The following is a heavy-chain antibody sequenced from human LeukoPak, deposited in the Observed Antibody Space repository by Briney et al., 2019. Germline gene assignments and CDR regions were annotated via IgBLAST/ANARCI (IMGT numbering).Heavy chain of an antibody. CDR3: ASSAGY. CDR2: IYTSGTT. V-gene: IGHV4-61*02. Sequence: PSETLSLTCTVSGGSISSGSYYCSWIRQPAGKGLEWIGRIYTSGTTNYNPSLKSRLTISIDTSKNQFFLRLSSVTAADTAVYYCASSAGYWGQGTLVTVSS. D-gene: IGHD3-10*01. CDR1: GGSISSGSYY. J-gene: IGHJ4*02.